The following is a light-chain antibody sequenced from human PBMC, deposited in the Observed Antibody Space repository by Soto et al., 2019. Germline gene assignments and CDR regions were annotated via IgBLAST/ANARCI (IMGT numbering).Light chain of an antibody. J-gene: IGLJ1*01. CDR2: DVN. Sequence: QSALSQPASVSGSPGQSITISCTGSSSDVGRYDYVSWYQQHPDKAPKLMIFDVNNRPSGVSNRFSGSKSGNTASLTISGLQAEDEDDYYCYSYTTSDSYVFGTGTKVTVL. V-gene: IGLV2-14*03. CDR3: YSYTTSDSYV. CDR1: SSDVGRYDY.